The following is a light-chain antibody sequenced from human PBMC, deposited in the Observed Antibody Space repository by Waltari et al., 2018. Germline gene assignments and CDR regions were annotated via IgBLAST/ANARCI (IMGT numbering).Light chain of an antibody. CDR2: GAS. Sequence: EIVLTQSPGTLSLSPGERATLSCRASQSVSSSYLAWYQQKPGQAPRLLFYGASNRATGIPDRFSGSGSGTDFTLTISRLEPEDFAVYYCQQYGSSPPITFGQGTRLEIK. V-gene: IGKV3-20*01. CDR3: QQYGSSPPIT. J-gene: IGKJ5*01. CDR1: QSVSSSY.